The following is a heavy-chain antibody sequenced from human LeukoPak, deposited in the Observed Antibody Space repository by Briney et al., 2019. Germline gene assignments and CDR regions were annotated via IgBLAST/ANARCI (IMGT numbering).Heavy chain of an antibody. V-gene: IGHV4-39*07. CDR2: IYYSGSA. CDR3: ARGGDSSWSLRSYYGMDV. Sequence: SETLSLTCSVSDGSISSRSYNWGWIRQPPGRGLEWIGCIYYSGSADYNPSLKSRVTISVDKSKNQFSLKLSSVTAADTAVYYCARGGDSSWSLRSYYGMDVWGQGTTVTVSS. D-gene: IGHD6-13*01. CDR1: DGSISSRSYN. J-gene: IGHJ6*02.